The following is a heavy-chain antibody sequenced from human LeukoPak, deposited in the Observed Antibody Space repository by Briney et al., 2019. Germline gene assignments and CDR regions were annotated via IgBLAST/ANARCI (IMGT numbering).Heavy chain of an antibody. V-gene: IGHV3-48*03. CDR1: GFTFSTHE. J-gene: IGHJ4*02. Sequence: GGSLRLSCAASGFTFSTHEMNWVRQAPGKGLEWVSHIRSGGNVEYYLDSVRGRFTMSRDNARSLLFLQMNSLRAEDTGIYYCARDTLNGPFVISLDYWGQGALVTVSS. CDR2: IRSGGNVE. CDR3: ARDTLNGPFVISLDY. D-gene: IGHD3-9*01.